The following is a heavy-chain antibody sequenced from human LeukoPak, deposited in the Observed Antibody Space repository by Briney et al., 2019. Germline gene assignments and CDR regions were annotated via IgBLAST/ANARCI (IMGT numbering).Heavy chain of an antibody. CDR1: GFTFSSYA. CDR2: ISYDGSNK. Sequence: PGGSLRLSCAASGFTFSSYAMYWVRQAPGKGLEWVAVISYDGSNKYYADSVKGRFTISRDNSKNTLYLQMNSLRAEDTAVYYCARGTLVVAGDYWGQGTLVTVSS. J-gene: IGHJ4*02. CDR3: ARGTLVVAGDY. V-gene: IGHV3-30*04. D-gene: IGHD2-15*01.